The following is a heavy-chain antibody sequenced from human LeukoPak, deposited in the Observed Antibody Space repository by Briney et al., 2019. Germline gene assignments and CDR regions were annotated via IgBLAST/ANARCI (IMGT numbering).Heavy chain of an antibody. Sequence: ASVKASCNASGYTFTAYYMHWVRQAPGQGLEWMGWINPNSGGTNYAQKFQGRVTMTRDTSISTAYMELSRLRSDDTAVYYCARDSNTLYYYDSSGPDYWGQGTLVTVSS. CDR2: INPNSGGT. J-gene: IGHJ4*02. CDR1: GYTFTAYY. D-gene: IGHD3-22*01. CDR3: ARDSNTLYYYDSSGPDY. V-gene: IGHV1-2*02.